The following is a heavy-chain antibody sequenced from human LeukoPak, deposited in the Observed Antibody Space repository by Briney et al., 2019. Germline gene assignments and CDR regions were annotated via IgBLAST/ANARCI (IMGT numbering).Heavy chain of an antibody. CDR2: IHYIGST. D-gene: IGHD2-2*01. V-gene: IGHV4-59*01. J-gene: IGHJ5*02. CDR3: ARGSSASPWFDP. Sequence: PSETLSLTRTFSDDSIGSYYWSWIRQSPGKGLEWIGHIHYIGSTSYNRSLKSRVTISIDTSKRSFSLRLSSVTAADTAVYFCARGSSASPWFDPWGQGTLVTVSS. CDR1: DDSIGSYY.